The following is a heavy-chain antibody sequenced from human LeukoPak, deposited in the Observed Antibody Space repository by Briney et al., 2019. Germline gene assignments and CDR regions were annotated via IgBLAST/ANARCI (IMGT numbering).Heavy chain of an antibody. CDR1: GYTFTGYY. J-gene: IGHJ5*02. V-gene: IGHV1-2*02. CDR2: INPNSGGT. D-gene: IGHD5-18*01. CDR3: ARGVDTAMTNNWFDP. Sequence: ASVKVSCKASGYTFTGYYMHWVRQAPGQGLEWMGWINPNSGGTNYAQKFQGRVTMTRDTSISTAYMELSRLRSDDTAVYYCARGVDTAMTNNWFDPWGQGTLVTVSS.